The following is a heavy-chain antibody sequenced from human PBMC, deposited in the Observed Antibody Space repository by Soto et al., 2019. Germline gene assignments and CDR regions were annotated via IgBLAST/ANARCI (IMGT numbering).Heavy chain of an antibody. D-gene: IGHD3-10*01. CDR3: ARDGIRGVIIMGDY. J-gene: IGHJ4*02. Sequence: ASVKVSCKASGYTFTSYAMHWVRQAPGQRLEWMGWINAGNGNTKYSQKFQGRVTITRDTSASTAYMELSSLRSEDTAVYYCARDGIRGVIIMGDYWGQGTLVTVSS. CDR2: INAGNGNT. V-gene: IGHV1-3*01. CDR1: GYTFTSYA.